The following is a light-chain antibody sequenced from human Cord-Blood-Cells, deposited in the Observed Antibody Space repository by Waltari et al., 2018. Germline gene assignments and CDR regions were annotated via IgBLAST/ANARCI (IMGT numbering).Light chain of an antibody. J-gene: IGKJ3*01. V-gene: IGKV3-15*01. CDR3: QQYNNWPFT. CDR2: GAS. CDR1: QSVSSN. Sequence: EIVMTQSPATLSVSPGERATLSCRARQSVSSNLAWYQQKPGQAPRLLIYGASTRATGIPARFSGSGSGTEFTLTVSSLQSEDFAVYYGQQYNNWPFTFGPGTKVDIK.